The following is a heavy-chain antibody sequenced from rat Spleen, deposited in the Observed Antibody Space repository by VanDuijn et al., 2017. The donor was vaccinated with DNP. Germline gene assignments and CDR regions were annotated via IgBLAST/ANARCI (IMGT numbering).Heavy chain of an antibody. J-gene: IGHJ3*01. V-gene: IGHV5-20*01. CDR1: GFTFSDYN. CDR3: TTDAAY. Sequence: EVRLVESGGGLVQPGRSLKLSCAVSGFTFSDYNMAWVRQAPKKGLEWVATIIYDGGSAYYGDSVKGRFTISRDNAKSSLFLQMDSLRSEDSATYYCTTDAAYWGQGALVTVSS. CDR2: IIYDGGSA.